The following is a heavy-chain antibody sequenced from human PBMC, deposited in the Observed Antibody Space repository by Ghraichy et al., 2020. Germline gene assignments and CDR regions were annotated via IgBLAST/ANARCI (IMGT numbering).Heavy chain of an antibody. J-gene: IGHJ4*02. CDR2: VYPGGDT. CDR3: ARGKDDWEGIDS. Sequence: GGSLRLSCAASGFTVGDNYMNWVRQAPGKGLEWVSVVYPGGDTFYADSVKGRFTTSRDNSKNTLYLQMNSLRADDTAVYYCARGKDDWEGIDSWGQGTLVTVSS. D-gene: IGHD3-16*01. V-gene: IGHV3-53*01. CDR1: GFTVGDNY.